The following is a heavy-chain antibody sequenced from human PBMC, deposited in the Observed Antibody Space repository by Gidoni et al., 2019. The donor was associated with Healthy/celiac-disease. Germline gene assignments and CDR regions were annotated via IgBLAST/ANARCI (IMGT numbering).Heavy chain of an antibody. J-gene: IGHJ4*02. CDR3: ARETLKYDYDSSGYEDY. D-gene: IGHD3-22*01. Sequence: QLQLQESGPGLVTPSETLSLTCTVSGSSLSRRSYYWVWIRQPPGKGLEWIGSIYYSGSTSYNPSLKSRVTISVYTSKNQLSLKLSSVNAADTAVYYCARETLKYDYDSSGYEDYWGQGTLVTVSS. CDR2: IYYSGST. V-gene: IGHV4-39*07. CDR1: GSSLSRRSYY.